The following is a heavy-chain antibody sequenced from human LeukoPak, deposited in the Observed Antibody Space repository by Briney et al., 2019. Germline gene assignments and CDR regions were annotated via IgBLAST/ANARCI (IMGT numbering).Heavy chain of an antibody. D-gene: IGHD3-10*01. J-gene: IGHJ6*03. CDR1: GGSLIDYY. CDR2: ISHSGST. CDR3: ARVRGNYYGSGRGYYYMDV. Sequence: SETLSLTCAVSGGSLIDYYWSWIRQPPGKGLERIGEISHSGSTRYSPSLKSRVTVSVDTSKNQFSLKLSSVTAADTAVYYCARVRGNYYGSGRGYYYMDVWGKGTTVTVSS. V-gene: IGHV4-34*01.